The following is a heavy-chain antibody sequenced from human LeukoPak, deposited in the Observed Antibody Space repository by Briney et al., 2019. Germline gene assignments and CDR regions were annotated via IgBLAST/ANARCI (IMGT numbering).Heavy chain of an antibody. V-gene: IGHV4-4*07. CDR2: VVTTTT. CDR1: GGSISTYS. Sequence: SETLSLTCTVSGGSISTYSWTWVRKSPGKELKWIGSVVTTTTNYSPALRSRVAISVHTSKNQFSLRLESVTTADTAVYYCARDTTVASGMQFWGQGALVTVSS. CDR3: ARDTTVASGMQF. J-gene: IGHJ4*02. D-gene: IGHD6-19*01.